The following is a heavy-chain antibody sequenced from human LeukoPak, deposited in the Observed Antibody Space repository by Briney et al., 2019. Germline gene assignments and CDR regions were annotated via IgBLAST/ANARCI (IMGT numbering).Heavy chain of an antibody. CDR3: ARVSYHHASGRASDY. V-gene: IGHV4-34*01. CDR2: TDHSGGA. J-gene: IGHJ4*02. Sequence: SETLSLTCAVYGGSLSGYFWTWIRQPPGKGLEWLGETDHSGGADYNPSLKSRLIISVDMSKNQFSLRLRSVTAADTAVYYCARVSYHHASGRASDYWGQGILITVSS. D-gene: IGHD3-10*01. CDR1: GGSLSGYF.